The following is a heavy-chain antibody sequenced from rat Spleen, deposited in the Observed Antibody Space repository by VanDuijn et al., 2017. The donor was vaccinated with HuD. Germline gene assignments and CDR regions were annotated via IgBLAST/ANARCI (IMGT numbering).Heavy chain of an antibody. Sequence: QVQLKESGPGLVQPSQTLSLTCTVSGFSLTSYNVHWVRQPTGKGLEWMGVIWTGGNTDYNSALKSRLSISRDTSKSQVFLKMNSLQTEDMATYYCARGDGYYVMDAWGQGASVTVSS. CDR2: IWTGGNT. V-gene: IGHV2-30*01. CDR1: GFSLTSYN. D-gene: IGHD4-1*01. J-gene: IGHJ4*01. CDR3: ARGDGYYVMDA.